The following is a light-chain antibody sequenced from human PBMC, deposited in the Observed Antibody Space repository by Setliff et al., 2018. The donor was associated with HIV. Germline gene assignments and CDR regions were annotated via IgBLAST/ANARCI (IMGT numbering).Light chain of an antibody. J-gene: IGLJ2*01. CDR3: SSYAGSNNMI. Sequence: QSALTQPPSASGSPGQSVTISCTGTSSDVGGYNYVSWHQQHPGKAPQVMIYEVNKRPSGVPDRFSGSKSGNTASLTVSGLQADDEADYYCSSYAGSNNMIFGGGTKGTVL. V-gene: IGLV2-8*01. CDR1: SSDVGGYNY. CDR2: EVN.